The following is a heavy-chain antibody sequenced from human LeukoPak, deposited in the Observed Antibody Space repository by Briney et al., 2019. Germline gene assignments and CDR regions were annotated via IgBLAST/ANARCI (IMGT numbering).Heavy chain of an antibody. D-gene: IGHD3-16*02. Sequence: QSGGSLRLSCVGSGLSLSNYWMSWVRQAPGKGLEFVANIKKDGNEKYYVDSVRGRFTISRDNAKNSLYLQMNSLRAEDTAVYYCARESNDYVWGSYRYRSLYFDYWGQGTLATVSS. V-gene: IGHV3-7*01. J-gene: IGHJ4*02. CDR3: ARESNDYVWGSYRYRSLYFDY. CDR1: GLSLSNYW. CDR2: IKKDGNEK.